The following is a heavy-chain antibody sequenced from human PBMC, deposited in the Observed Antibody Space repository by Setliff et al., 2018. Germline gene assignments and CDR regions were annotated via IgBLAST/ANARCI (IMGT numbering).Heavy chain of an antibody. CDR3: ARHGARPPFDL. D-gene: IGHD6-6*01. CDR1: GGSISSSSYY. CDR2: IYYSGST. V-gene: IGHV4-39*07. J-gene: IGHJ4*02. Sequence: PSETLSLTCTVSGGSISSSSYYWGWIRQPPGKGLEWIGSIYYSGSTYYTPSLKSRVTISVDRSKNQFSLKLSSVTASDTARYYCARHGARPPFDLWGQGTLVTVSS.